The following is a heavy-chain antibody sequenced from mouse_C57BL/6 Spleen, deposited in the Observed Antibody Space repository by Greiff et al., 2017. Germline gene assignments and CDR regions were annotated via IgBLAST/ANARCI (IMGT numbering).Heavy chain of an antibody. CDR3: AREGRPEDAMDY. CDR2: INYDGSST. CDR1: GFTFSDYY. D-gene: IGHD2-12*01. J-gene: IGHJ4*01. Sequence: EVKVVESEGGLVQPGSSMKLSCTAYGFTFSDYYMAWVRQVPEKGLEWVANINYDGSSTYYLDSLKSRFIISRDNAKNILYLQMSSLKSEDTATYYCAREGRPEDAMDYWGQGTSVTVSS. V-gene: IGHV5-16*01.